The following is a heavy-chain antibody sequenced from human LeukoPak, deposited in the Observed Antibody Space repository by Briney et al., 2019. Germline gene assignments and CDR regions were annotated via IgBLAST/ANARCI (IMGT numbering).Heavy chain of an antibody. Sequence: SETLSLTCTVSDDSIKNYFWTWIRQSPGKGLEWIGYVFYSGSTSYNPSLRSRLTISVDTSKSQFSLNLKSVTAADTAVYYCSKGTRRYYDGSCYYYGEFDYWGQGILVTVSS. CDR1: DDSIKNYF. V-gene: IGHV4-59*01. CDR3: SKGTRRYYDGSCYYYGEFDY. J-gene: IGHJ4*02. CDR2: VFYSGST. D-gene: IGHD3-22*01.